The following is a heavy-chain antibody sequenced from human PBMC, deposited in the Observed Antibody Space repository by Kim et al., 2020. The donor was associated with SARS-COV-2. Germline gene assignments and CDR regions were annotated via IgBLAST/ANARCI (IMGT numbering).Heavy chain of an antibody. V-gene: IGHV1-69*13. CDR3: ARGPPHCGGDCFFY. CDR1: GGTFSSYA. Sequence: SVKVSCKASGGTFSSYAISWVRQAPGQGLEWMGGNIPIFGTANYAQKFQGRVTITADESTSTAYMELSSLRSEDTAVYYCARGPPHCGGDCFFYWGQGTLVTVAS. J-gene: IGHJ4*02. D-gene: IGHD2-21*01. CDR2: NIPIFGTA.